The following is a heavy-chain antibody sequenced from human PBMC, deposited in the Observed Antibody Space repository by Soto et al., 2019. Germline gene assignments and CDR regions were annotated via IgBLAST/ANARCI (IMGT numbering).Heavy chain of an antibody. D-gene: IGHD3-10*01. J-gene: IGHJ4*02. CDR3: ARDLELDPPSGGPDPPYFDY. Sequence: GGSLRLSCAASGFTFSSYSMNWVRQAPGKGLEWVSSISSSSSYIYYADSVKGRFTISRDNAKNSLYLQMNSLRAEDTAVYYCARDLELDPPSGGPDPPYFDYWGQGTLVTVSS. V-gene: IGHV3-21*01. CDR1: GFTFSSYS. CDR2: ISSSSSYI.